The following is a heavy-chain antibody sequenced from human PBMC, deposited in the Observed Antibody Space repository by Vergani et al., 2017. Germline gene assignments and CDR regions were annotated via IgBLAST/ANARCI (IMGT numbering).Heavy chain of an antibody. D-gene: IGHD5-12*01. Sequence: EVQLVESGGGVVRPGGSLRLSCAASGFTFDDYGMSWVRQAPGKGLEWVSGINWNGGSSGYADSVKGRFTISRDNAKNSLYLQMNSLRAEDTALYYCARTSXPYSGYNLLYYFDYWGQGTLVTVSS. CDR1: GFTFDDYG. V-gene: IGHV3-20*04. J-gene: IGHJ4*02. CDR3: ARTSXPYSGYNLLYYFDY. CDR2: INWNGGSS.